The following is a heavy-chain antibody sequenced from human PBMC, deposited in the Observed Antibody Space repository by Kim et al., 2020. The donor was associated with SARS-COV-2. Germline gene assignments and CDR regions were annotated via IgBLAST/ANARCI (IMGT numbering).Heavy chain of an antibody. V-gene: IGHV4-34*01. Sequence: SETLSLTCAVYGGSFSGYYWSWIRQPPGKGLEWIGEINHSGSTNYNPSLKSRVTISVDTSKNQFSLKLSSVTAADTAVYYCARGYYGSGSYYYYYYGMDGWGQGTTVTVSS. CDR2: INHSGST. CDR3: ARGYYGSGSYYYYYYGMDG. J-gene: IGHJ6*02. D-gene: IGHD3-10*01. CDR1: GGSFSGYY.